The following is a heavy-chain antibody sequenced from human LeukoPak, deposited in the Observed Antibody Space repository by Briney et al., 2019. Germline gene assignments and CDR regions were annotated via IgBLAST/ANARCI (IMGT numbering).Heavy chain of an antibody. V-gene: IGHV5-51*01. Sequence: GESLKISCKGFGYSFSSDWIGWVRQMPGKGLEWMGIIYPGDSETRYSPSFQGQVSISADKSITTGYLQWRSLKASDTAMYYCARQRSTAYYDSSGLPYDAFDIWGQGTMVTVSS. J-gene: IGHJ3*02. CDR3: ARQRSTAYYDSSGLPYDAFDI. D-gene: IGHD3-22*01. CDR1: GYSFSSDW. CDR2: IYPGDSET.